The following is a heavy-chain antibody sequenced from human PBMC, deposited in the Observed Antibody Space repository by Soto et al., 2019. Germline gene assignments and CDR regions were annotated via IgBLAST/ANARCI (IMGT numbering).Heavy chain of an antibody. CDR2: ISAYNGNT. J-gene: IGHJ5*02. Sequence: QVQLVQSGAEVKKPGASVMVSCKASGYTFTSYGISWVRQAPGQGLELMGWISAYNGNTNYAQKLQGRVTMTTDTSTSTAYMELRSLRSDDTAVHYCARDRGYNWNYGWFDPWGQGTLVTVSS. D-gene: IGHD1-7*01. CDR3: ARDRGYNWNYGWFDP. V-gene: IGHV1-18*01. CDR1: GYTFTSYG.